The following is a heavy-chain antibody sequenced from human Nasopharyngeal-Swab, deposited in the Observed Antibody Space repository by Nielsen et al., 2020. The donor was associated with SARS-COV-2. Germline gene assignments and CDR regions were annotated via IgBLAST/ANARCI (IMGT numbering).Heavy chain of an antibody. V-gene: IGHV1-18*01. J-gene: IGHJ6*02. CDR1: GYTFTSYG. CDR2: ISAYNGNT. D-gene: IGHD2-15*01. CDR3: AMDIYIVLSDYYYYGIDV. Sequence: ASVKVSCKASGYTFTSYGISWVRQAPGQGLEWMGWISAYNGNTKYAQKLQGRVTMTTDTSTSTAYMELRSLRSDDTAVYYCAMDIYIVLSDYYYYGIDVWGQGTTVTVSS.